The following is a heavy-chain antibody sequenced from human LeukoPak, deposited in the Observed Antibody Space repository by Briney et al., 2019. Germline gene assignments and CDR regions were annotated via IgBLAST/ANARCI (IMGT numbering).Heavy chain of an antibody. CDR3: ARDSIYYDSSGSDAFDI. CDR2: INTNTGNP. Sequence: ASVKVSCKASGYTFTSYAMNWVRQAPGQGLEWMGWINTNTGNPTYAQGFTGRFVFSLDTSVSTAYLQISSLKAGDTAVYYCARDSIYYDSSGSDAFDIWGQGTMVTVSS. D-gene: IGHD3-22*01. J-gene: IGHJ3*02. V-gene: IGHV7-4-1*02. CDR1: GYTFTSYA.